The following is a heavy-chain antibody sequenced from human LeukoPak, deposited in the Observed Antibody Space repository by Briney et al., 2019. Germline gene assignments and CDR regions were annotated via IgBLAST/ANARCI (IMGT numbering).Heavy chain of an antibody. Sequence: GRSLRLSCAASGFTFSSYGMHWVRQAPGKGLEWVAVIWYAGSNKYYADSVKGRFTISRDNSKNTLYLQINSLRAEDTAVYYCAREWHDGSNDAFDIWGQGTMVTVSS. CDR1: GFTFSSYG. CDR3: AREWHDGSNDAFDI. CDR2: IWYAGSNK. J-gene: IGHJ3*02. V-gene: IGHV3-33*01. D-gene: IGHD5-24*01.